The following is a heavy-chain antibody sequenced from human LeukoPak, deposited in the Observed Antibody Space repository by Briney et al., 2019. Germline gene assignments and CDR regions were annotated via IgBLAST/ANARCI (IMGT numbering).Heavy chain of an antibody. Sequence: SETLSLTCTVSGGSISSYYWSWIRQPPGKGLEWMGYIYYIGSTNYNPSLKSRVTISVDTSKNQFSLKLSSVTAADTAVYYCARDVLRFGELFTPDWGQGTLVTVSS. CDR3: ARDVLRFGELFTPD. V-gene: IGHV4-59*01. CDR2: IYYIGST. J-gene: IGHJ4*02. D-gene: IGHD3-10*01. CDR1: GGSISSYY.